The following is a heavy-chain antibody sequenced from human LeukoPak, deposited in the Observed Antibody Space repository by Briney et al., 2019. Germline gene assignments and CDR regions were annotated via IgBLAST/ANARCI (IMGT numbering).Heavy chain of an antibody. CDR1: GGSISSSSYY. J-gene: IGHJ4*02. Sequence: SETLSLTCTVSGGSISSSSYYWAWIRQPPGKGLEWIGSIYYNGFTYYNPSLKSRATISVETSKSQFSLKLRSVTAADTAVYYCARNYDFWSGSNEFDYWGQGTLVTVSS. V-gene: IGHV4-39*01. CDR3: ARNYDFWSGSNEFDY. CDR2: IYYNGFT. D-gene: IGHD3-3*01.